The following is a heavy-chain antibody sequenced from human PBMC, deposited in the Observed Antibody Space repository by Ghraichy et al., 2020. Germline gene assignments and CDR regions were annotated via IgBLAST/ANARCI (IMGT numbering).Heavy chain of an antibody. CDR2: THYRSKWFY. CDR3: ARTAGLGVDY. D-gene: IGHD3-22*01. V-gene: IGHV6-1*01. CDR1: GDTVSCTPFP. Sequence: SQTLSLTCAIFGDTVSCTPFPLLYLIHPPSRGIESLGRTHYRSKWFYHYAVSVKSRVTINPDTSKNLVSLQLDSVTPVDTAMNYCARTAGLGVDYWGQGTRGTATS. J-gene: IGHJ4*02.